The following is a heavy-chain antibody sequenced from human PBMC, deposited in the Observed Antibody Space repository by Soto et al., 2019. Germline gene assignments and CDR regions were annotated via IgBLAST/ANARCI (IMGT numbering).Heavy chain of an antibody. CDR2: IYYSGST. D-gene: IGHD3-16*01. CDR1: GGSISSYY. CDR3: ASTTSAFFWDHYGMDV. V-gene: IGHV4-59*01. J-gene: IGHJ6*02. Sequence: SETLSLTCTVSGGSISSYYWSWIRQPPGKGLEWIGYIYYSGSTNYNPSLKSRVTISVDTSKNQFSLKLSSVTAADTAVYYCASTTSAFFWDHYGMDVWGQGTTVTVSS.